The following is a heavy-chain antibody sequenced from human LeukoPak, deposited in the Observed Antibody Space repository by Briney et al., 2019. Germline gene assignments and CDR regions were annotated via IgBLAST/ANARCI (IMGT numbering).Heavy chain of an antibody. Sequence: PSETLSLTCTVSGGSITSYYWSWIRQPPGKGLEWIGYIYYSGSTNYNPSLKSRVTISVDTSKNQFSLKLSSVTAADTAVYYCARHTPPAPWELPSYYYYYGMDVWGQGTTVTVSS. D-gene: IGHD1-26*01. CDR1: GGSITSYY. J-gene: IGHJ6*02. CDR3: ARHTPPAPWELPSYYYYYGMDV. V-gene: IGHV4-59*08. CDR2: IYYSGST.